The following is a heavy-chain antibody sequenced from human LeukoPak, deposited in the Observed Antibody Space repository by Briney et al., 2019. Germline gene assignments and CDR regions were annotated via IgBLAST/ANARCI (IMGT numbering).Heavy chain of an antibody. CDR2: IYYSGST. CDR3: AREGAVAGDAFDI. Sequence: SETLSLTCTVSGGSISSYYWSWIRQPPGKGLEWIGYIYYSGSTNYNPSLKSRVIISVDTSKNRFSLKLSSVTAADTAVYYCAREGAVAGDAFDIWGQGTMVTVSS. D-gene: IGHD6-19*01. CDR1: GGSISSYY. V-gene: IGHV4-59*01. J-gene: IGHJ3*02.